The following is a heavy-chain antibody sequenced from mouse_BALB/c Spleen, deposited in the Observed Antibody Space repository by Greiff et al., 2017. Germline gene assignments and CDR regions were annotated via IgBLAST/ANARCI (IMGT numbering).Heavy chain of an antibody. D-gene: IGHD2-4*01. Sequence: EVKVEESGPGLVKPSQTVSLTCTVTGISITTGNYRWSWIRQFPGNKLEWIGYIYYSGTITYNPSLTSRTTITRDTSKNQFFLEMNSLTAEDTATYYCARPSRVIYYDYDDYFDYWGQGTTLTVSS. CDR2: IYYSGTI. J-gene: IGHJ2*01. V-gene: IGHV3-5*02. CDR3: ARPSRVIYYDYDDYFDY. CDR1: GISITTGNYR.